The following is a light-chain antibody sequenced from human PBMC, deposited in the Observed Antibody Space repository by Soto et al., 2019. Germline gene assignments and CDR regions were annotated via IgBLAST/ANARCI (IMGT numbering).Light chain of an antibody. CDR2: AAS. CDR3: QKYNSAPLT. CDR1: LTISNY. J-gene: IGKJ4*01. V-gene: IGKV1-27*01. Sequence: DIQMTQSPSSLSASVGDRVTLTCRASLTISNYLAWYQQKPGKIPNLLIYAASTVQAGVPTRFSGSGSGTDFTLTISSLHPEYVASYYCQKYNSAPLTFGGGTKVEIK.